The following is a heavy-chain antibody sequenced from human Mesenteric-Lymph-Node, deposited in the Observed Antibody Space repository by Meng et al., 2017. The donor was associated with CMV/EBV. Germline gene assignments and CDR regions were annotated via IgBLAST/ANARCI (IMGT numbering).Heavy chain of an antibody. Sequence: GESLKISCAVSGFTFTNAWMNWVRQAPGKGLEWIGRIKSKADGGTTDYAEPVKGRFSISRDDSKNTLYLQINSLKIEDTGVYFCTMGQYGSFSDWGQGTLVTVSS. V-gene: IGHV3-15*01. CDR2: IKSKADGGTT. J-gene: IGHJ4*02. D-gene: IGHD1-26*01. CDR3: TMGQYGSFSD. CDR1: GFTFTNAW.